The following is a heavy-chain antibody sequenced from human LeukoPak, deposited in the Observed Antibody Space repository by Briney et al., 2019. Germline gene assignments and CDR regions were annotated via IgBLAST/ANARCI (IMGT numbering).Heavy chain of an antibody. CDR2: RGAT. CDR3: ARHPIFSGMGSELWFDP. D-gene: IGHD3-10*01. CDR1: NGSISSSSYY. J-gene: IGHJ5*02. V-gene: IGHV4-39*01. Sequence: PSETLFLTCTVSNGSISSSSYYWGWIRQPPGKGLEWIGSRGATFYKPSLKSRVTISVDTSKNQFSLKLSSVTAADTAVYYCARHPIFSGMGSELWFDPWGQGTLVTVSS.